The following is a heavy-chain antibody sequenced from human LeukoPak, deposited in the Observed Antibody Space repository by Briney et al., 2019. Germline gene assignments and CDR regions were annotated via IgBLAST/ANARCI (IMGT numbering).Heavy chain of an antibody. V-gene: IGHV3-30*02. D-gene: IGHD5-24*01. J-gene: IGHJ3*02. CDR1: GFTFSSYD. Sequence: QTGGSLRLSCAASGFTFSSYDMHWVRQAPGKGLEWVAFIRYDGNNKYYADSVKGRFTISRDNSKNTLYLQMNSLRAEDTAVYYCARDVLHQRMAGFAFDIWGQGTMVTVSS. CDR3: ARDVLHQRMAGFAFDI. CDR2: IRYDGNNK.